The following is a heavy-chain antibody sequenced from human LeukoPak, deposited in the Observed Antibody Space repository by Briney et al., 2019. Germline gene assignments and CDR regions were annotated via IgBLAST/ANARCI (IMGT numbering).Heavy chain of an antibody. CDR1: GFTFANTW. J-gene: IGHJ4*02. D-gene: IGHD3-10*01. V-gene: IGHV3-74*01. Sequence: PGGSLRLSCAASGFTFANTWRHWVRQAPGKGLVWVSLINNDGSTTNYADSVKGRFTISRDNAKNTVYLQMSSLRAEDTAVYYCAIGGTYGSGSWGQGTLVTVSS. CDR3: AIGGTYGSGS. CDR2: INNDGSTT.